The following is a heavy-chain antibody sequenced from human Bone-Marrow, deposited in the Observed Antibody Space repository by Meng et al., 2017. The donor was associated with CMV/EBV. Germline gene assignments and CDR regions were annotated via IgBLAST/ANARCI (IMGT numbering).Heavy chain of an antibody. V-gene: IGHV2-5*01. CDR3: AHSQGDPYFGGDCYIWCDP. CDR1: GFSLSTSGVG. D-gene: IGHD2-21*01. J-gene: IGHJ5*02. Sequence: SGPTLVKPTQTLTLTCTFSGFSLSTSGVGVGWIRQPPGKALEWLALIYWNDDKRYSPSLKSRLTITKDTSKNQAVLTMTNMDPVDTAKHYCAHSQGDPYFGGDCYIWCDPWGHGPLVTGSS. CDR2: IYWNDDK.